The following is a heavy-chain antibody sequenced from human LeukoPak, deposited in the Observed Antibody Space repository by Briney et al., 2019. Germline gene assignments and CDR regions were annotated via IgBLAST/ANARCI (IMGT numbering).Heavy chain of an antibody. Sequence: PGGSLRLSCAASGFTFSSYAMSWVRQAPGKGLEGVSAISGSGGSTYYADSVKGRFTISRDNSKNTLYLQMNSLRAEDTAVYYCAKDRGYNWNDGGAFDIWGQGTMVTVSS. D-gene: IGHD1-20*01. CDR3: AKDRGYNWNDGGAFDI. V-gene: IGHV3-23*01. CDR1: GFTFSSYA. J-gene: IGHJ3*02. CDR2: ISGSGGST.